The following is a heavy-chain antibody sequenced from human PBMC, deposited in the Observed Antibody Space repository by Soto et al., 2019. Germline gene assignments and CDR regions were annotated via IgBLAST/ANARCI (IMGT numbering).Heavy chain of an antibody. D-gene: IGHD2-2*01. CDR3: AKNLVVVPAAMQVFGYYYYYMDV. J-gene: IGHJ6*03. CDR2: ISGSGGST. CDR1: GFTFSSYA. Sequence: PGGSLRLSCAASGFTFSSYAISWVRQAPGKGLEWVSAISGSGGSTYYADSVKGRFTISRDNSKNTLYLQMNSLRAEDTAVYYCAKNLVVVPAAMQVFGYYYYYMDVWGKGTTVTVSS. V-gene: IGHV3-23*01.